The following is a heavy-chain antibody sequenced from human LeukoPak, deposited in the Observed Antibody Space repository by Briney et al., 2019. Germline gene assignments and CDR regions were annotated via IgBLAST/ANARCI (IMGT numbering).Heavy chain of an antibody. CDR3: ARNYGMDV. CDR1: GGSISSYY. CDR2: IYYSGST. V-gene: IGHV4-59*01. Sequence: SETLSLTCTVSGGSISSYYWSWIRQPPGKGLEWIGYIYYSGSTNYDPSLKSRVTISVDTSKNQFSLKLSSVTAADTAVYYCARNYGMDVWGQGTTVTVSS. J-gene: IGHJ6*02.